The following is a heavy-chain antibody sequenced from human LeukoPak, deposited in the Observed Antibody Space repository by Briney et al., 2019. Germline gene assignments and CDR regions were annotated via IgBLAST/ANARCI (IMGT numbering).Heavy chain of an antibody. CDR3: ARDPRYCSSTSCYTYYFDY. Sequence: PGGSLRLSCAASGFTFSSYAMHWVRQAPGKGLEWVAVISYDGSNKYYADSVKGRFTISRDNSKNTLHLQMNSLRAEDTAVYYCARDPRYCSSTSCYTYYFDYWGQGTLVTVSS. V-gene: IGHV3-30*04. CDR2: ISYDGSNK. D-gene: IGHD2-2*02. CDR1: GFTFSSYA. J-gene: IGHJ4*02.